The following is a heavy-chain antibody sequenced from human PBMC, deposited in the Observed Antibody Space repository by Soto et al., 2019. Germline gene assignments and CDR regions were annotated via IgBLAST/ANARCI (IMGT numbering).Heavy chain of an antibody. CDR3: AKVRLYQYDGRRYRLSYW. D-gene: IGHD3-16*02. V-gene: IGHV3-23*01. CDR1: GFTFNAYA. CDR2: ISGSGGRT. Sequence: GGSLRLSCAGSGFTFNAYAMGWVRQAPGKGLEWVSAISGSGGRTYYADSVKGRFTISRDNSRNTLYLQMNSLRAEDTAAYYCAKVRLYQYDGRRYRLSYW. J-gene: IGHJ2*01.